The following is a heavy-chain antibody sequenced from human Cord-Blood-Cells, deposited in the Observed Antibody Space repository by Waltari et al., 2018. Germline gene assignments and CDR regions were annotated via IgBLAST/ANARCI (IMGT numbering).Heavy chain of an antibody. V-gene: IGHV3-23*01. D-gene: IGHD3-10*01. CDR2: ISGSGGST. CDR1: GFTFSSYA. J-gene: IGHJ4*02. CDR3: AILGLWFGESGY. Sequence: LLESGGGLVQPGGSLRLSCAASGFTFSSYAMSWVRQAPGKGLEWVSAISGSGGSTYYADSVKGRFTISRDNSKNTLYLQMNSLRAEDTAVYYCAILGLWFGESGYWGQGTLVTVSS.